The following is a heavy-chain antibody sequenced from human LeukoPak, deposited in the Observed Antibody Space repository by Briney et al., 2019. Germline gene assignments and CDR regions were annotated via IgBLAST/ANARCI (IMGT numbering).Heavy chain of an antibody. CDR3: ARDPGYDSSGYWGY. CDR1: GFTFSRYA. D-gene: IGHD3-22*01. CDR2: ISRDGESQ. J-gene: IGHJ4*02. V-gene: IGHV3-30*04. Sequence: GGSLRLSCAASGFTFSRYAMHWVRQAPGKGLEWVAVISRDGESQNYADSVKGRLIISRDNSKNTLFLQMNSLRADDTAVYYCARDPGYDSSGYWGYWGQGTLVTVSS.